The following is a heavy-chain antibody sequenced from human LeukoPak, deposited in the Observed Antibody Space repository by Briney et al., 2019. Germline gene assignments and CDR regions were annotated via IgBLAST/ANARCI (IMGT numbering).Heavy chain of an antibody. J-gene: IGHJ5*02. CDR2: FDPEDGET. CDR1: GGTFSSYA. Sequence: ASVKVSCKASGGTFSSYAISWVRQAPGKGLEWMGGFDPEDGETIYAQKFQGRVTMTEDTSTDTAYMELSSLRSEDTAVYYCATMVRGVSNWFDPWGQGTLVTVSS. D-gene: IGHD3-10*01. V-gene: IGHV1-24*01. CDR3: ATMVRGVSNWFDP.